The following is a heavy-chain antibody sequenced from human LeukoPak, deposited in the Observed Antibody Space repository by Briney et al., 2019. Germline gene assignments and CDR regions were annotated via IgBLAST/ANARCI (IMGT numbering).Heavy chain of an antibody. D-gene: IGHD3-22*01. V-gene: IGHV3-11*05. J-gene: IGHJ1*01. CDR3: AGDRRYDSSGYFQH. CDR1: GFTFSDYY. Sequence: GGSLRLSCAASGFTFSDYYMSWIRQAPGKGLEWVSYISSSSSYTNYADSVKGRFTISRDNAKNSLYLQMNSLRAEDTAVYYCAGDRRYDSSGYFQHWGQGTLVTVSS. CDR2: ISSSSSYT.